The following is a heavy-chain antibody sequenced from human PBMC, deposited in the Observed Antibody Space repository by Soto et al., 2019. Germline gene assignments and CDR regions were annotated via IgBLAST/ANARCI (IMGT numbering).Heavy chain of an antibody. CDR1: GGTFSSYA. CDR3: ARYRYCSSTSCPGAFDI. D-gene: IGHD2-2*01. CDR2: IIPIFGTA. Sequence: SVKVSCKASGGTFSSYAISWVRPAPGQGLEWMGGIIPIFGTANYAQKFQGRVTITADESTSTAYMELSSLRSEDTAVYYCARYRYCSSTSCPGAFDIWGQGTMVNVS. V-gene: IGHV1-69*13. J-gene: IGHJ3*02.